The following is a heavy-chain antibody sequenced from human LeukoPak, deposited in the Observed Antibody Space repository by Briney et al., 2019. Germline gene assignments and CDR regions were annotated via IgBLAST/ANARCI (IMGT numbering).Heavy chain of an antibody. V-gene: IGHV3-30*02. CDR3: ASTGYYDFWSGYSSPIDY. CDR1: GFTFSSYG. D-gene: IGHD3-3*01. J-gene: IGHJ4*02. Sequence: GGSLRLSCAASGFTFSSYGMHWVRQAPGKGLEWVAFIRYDGSNKYYADSVKGRFTISRDNSKNTLYLQMNSLRAEDTAVYYCASTGYYDFWSGYSSPIDYWGQGTLVTVSS. CDR2: IRYDGSNK.